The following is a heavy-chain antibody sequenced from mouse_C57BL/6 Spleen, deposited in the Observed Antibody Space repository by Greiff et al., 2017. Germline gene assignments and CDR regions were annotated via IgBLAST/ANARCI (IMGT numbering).Heavy chain of an antibody. CDR3: ATYGGNFYAMDY. V-gene: IGHV2-5*01. D-gene: IGHD1-1*02. Sequence: VQLQESGPGLVQPSQSLSITCTVSGFSLTSYGVHWVRQSPGKGLEWLGVIWRGGSTDYNAAFMSRLSITKDNSKSQVFFKMNSLQADDTAIYYCATYGGNFYAMDYWGQGTSVTVSS. CDR2: IWRGGST. J-gene: IGHJ4*01. CDR1: GFSLTSYG.